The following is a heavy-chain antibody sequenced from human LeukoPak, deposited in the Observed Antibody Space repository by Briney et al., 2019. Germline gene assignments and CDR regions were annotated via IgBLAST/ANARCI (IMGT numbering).Heavy chain of an antibody. Sequence: GASVKVSCKASRYTFTSYDINWVRQATGQGLEWMGWMNPNSGNTGYAQKFQGRVTITRNTSISTAYMELSSLRSEDTAVYYCARASGSGWYFYMDVWGKGTAVTISS. V-gene: IGHV1-8*03. CDR2: MNPNSGNT. CDR1: RYTFTSYD. D-gene: IGHD6-19*01. J-gene: IGHJ6*03. CDR3: ARASGSGWYFYMDV.